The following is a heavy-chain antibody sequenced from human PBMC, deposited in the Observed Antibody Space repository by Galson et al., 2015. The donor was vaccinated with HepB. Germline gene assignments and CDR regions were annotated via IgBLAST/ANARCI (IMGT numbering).Heavy chain of an antibody. CDR2: ISGSGGST. D-gene: IGHD6-13*01. CDR1: GFTFSSYA. Sequence: SLRLSCAASGFTFSSYAMSWVRQAPGKGLEWVSAISGSGGSTYYADSVKGRFTISRDNSKNTLYLQMNSLRAEDTAVYYCAKGGEQQLWIFDYWGQGTLVTVSS. CDR3: AKGGEQQLWIFDY. J-gene: IGHJ4*02. V-gene: IGHV3-23*01.